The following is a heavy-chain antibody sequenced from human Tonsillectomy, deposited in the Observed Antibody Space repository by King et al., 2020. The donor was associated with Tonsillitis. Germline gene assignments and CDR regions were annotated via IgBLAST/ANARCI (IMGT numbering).Heavy chain of an antibody. Sequence: QLVQSGAEVTKPESSVKVSCKASGGTFSNSALAWVRQGPGQGLEWMGGIIPIFGTANYARKFQGRVTITADESTRTAYMELGSLRSEDTAVYYCARGITAAGSYYFDYWGQGTLVTVSS. D-gene: IGHD6-13*01. CDR1: GGTFSNSA. CDR2: IIPIFGTA. J-gene: IGHJ4*02. V-gene: IGHV1-69*01. CDR3: ARGITAAGSYYFDY.